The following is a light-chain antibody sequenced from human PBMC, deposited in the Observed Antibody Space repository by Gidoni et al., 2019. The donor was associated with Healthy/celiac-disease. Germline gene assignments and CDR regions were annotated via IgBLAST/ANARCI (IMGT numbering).Light chain of an antibody. J-gene: IGKJ4*01. CDR1: QSISSS. V-gene: IGKV1-39*01. Sequence: DIQMTQSPSSLSASVGDRVTITCRASQSISSSLNWYQQKPGKAPKLLIYAASSVQSGVPSRFSGSGSGTDFTLTISSLQPEDFATYYCQQSNSTPPTFGGGTKVEIK. CDR3: QQSNSTPPT. CDR2: AAS.